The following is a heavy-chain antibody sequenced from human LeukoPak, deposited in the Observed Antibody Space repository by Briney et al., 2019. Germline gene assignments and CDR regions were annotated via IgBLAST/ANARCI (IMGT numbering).Heavy chain of an antibody. CDR2: INPSGGST. J-gene: IGHJ6*03. CDR1: GYTFTSYY. Sequence: ASVKVSCKASGYTFTSYYMHWVRQAPGQGLEWMGIINPSGGSTSYAQKFQGRVTMTRDTSTSTVYMELSSLRSEDTAVYYCARDLPFKFGIAAIYYYMDVWGKGTTVTVSS. D-gene: IGHD6-13*01. CDR3: ARDLPFKFGIAAIYYYMDV. V-gene: IGHV1-46*01.